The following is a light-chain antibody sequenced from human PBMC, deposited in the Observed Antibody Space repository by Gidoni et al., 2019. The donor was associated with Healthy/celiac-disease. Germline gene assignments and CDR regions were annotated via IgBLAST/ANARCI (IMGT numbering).Light chain of an antibody. Sequence: DIVMTQSPDSLAVSLGEQATINCKSSQSVLYSSNNKNYLAWYQQKPGQPPKLLIYWASTRESGVPDRFSGSGSGTDFTLTISSLQAEDVAVYYCQQYYSTPPCTFGQGTKVEIK. CDR1: QSVLYSSNNKNY. CDR3: QQYYSTPPCT. CDR2: WAS. J-gene: IGKJ1*01. V-gene: IGKV4-1*01.